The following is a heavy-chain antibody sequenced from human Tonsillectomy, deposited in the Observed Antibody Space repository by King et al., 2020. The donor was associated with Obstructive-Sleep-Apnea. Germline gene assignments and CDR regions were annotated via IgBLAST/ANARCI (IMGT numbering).Heavy chain of an antibody. Sequence: VQLVESGGGVVQPGRSLRLSCAASGFAFSSYAMHWVRQAPGKGLEWVAVISYDEKNKYYADSVKGRFTLSRDNSETTVTLQMNSLRVGDTAVYYCVSTVTGPDYWGQGTLVTVSS. CDR1: GFAFSSYA. D-gene: IGHD6-19*01. J-gene: IGHJ4*02. CDR3: VSTVTGPDY. CDR2: ISYDEKNK. V-gene: IGHV3-30*04.